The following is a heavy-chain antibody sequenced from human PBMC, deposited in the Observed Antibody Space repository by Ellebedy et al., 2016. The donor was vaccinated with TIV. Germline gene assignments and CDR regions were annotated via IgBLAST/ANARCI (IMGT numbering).Heavy chain of an antibody. Sequence: GESLKISCAASGFTFGRYGMHWVRQAPGKGLEWVAVIWFDGSKEFYADSVKGRFTISRDNSKNTLYLQMNSLRAEDTAVYYCAKDHEAVASHFDSWGQGTLVTVSS. CDR1: GFTFGRYG. V-gene: IGHV3-33*06. D-gene: IGHD6-19*01. J-gene: IGHJ4*02. CDR2: IWFDGSKE. CDR3: AKDHEAVASHFDS.